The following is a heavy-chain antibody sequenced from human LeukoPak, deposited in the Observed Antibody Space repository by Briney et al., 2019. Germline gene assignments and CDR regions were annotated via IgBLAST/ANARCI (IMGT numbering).Heavy chain of an antibody. CDR3: AGETTNGGLVAFDI. CDR2: IYTIGST. V-gene: IGHV4-4*07. Sequence: PSETLPLTCTVSGVSISSYYWSWIRQPAGKGLEWIGRIYTIGSTNHNPSLKSRVNMSVDTSKNQFSLKLSSVAAADTAVYYCAGETTNGGLVAFDIWGQGTMVTVSS. J-gene: IGHJ3*02. D-gene: IGHD1-1*01. CDR1: GVSISSYY.